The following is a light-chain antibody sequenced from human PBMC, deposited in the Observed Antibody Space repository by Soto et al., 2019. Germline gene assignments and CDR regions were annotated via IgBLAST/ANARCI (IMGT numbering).Light chain of an antibody. CDR1: QRFNSR. Sequence: DIQVTQSPSTLSASVGDRVTITCRASQRFNSRLAWYQQKPGKAPKLLIYEASSLESGVPSRFSGSGSGTEFTLTISSLQPDDFATYYCQQYNSYSLTFGGGTKVQIK. CDR3: QQYNSYSLT. J-gene: IGKJ4*01. V-gene: IGKV1-5*03. CDR2: EAS.